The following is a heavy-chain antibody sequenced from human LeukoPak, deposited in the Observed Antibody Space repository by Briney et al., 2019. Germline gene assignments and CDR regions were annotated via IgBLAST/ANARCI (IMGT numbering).Heavy chain of an antibody. V-gene: IGHV3-30*03. J-gene: IGHJ4*02. CDR1: GFIFSSYG. CDR3: ARETPYSSSTADY. D-gene: IGHD6-6*01. Sequence: GGSLRLSCAASGFIFSSYGMHWVRQTPGKGLEWVAIISYDGYNKNYADSVKGRFTISGDNSENTLYLKMNSLRVEDTAVYYCARETPYSSSTADYWGQGTLVTVSS. CDR2: ISYDGYNK.